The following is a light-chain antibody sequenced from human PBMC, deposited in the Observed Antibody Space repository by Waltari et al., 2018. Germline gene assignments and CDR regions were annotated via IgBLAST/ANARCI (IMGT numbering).Light chain of an antibody. Sequence: SQSVTSISLTWYQQKRGQAPRLLIYGTSSRATGIPDRFSGSGSGTDFTLTISRLEPEDFAVYYCQQYDGEVVTFGGGTKVEI. V-gene: IGKV3-20*01. J-gene: IGKJ4*01. CDR3: QQYDGEVVT. CDR2: GTS. CDR1: QSVTSIS.